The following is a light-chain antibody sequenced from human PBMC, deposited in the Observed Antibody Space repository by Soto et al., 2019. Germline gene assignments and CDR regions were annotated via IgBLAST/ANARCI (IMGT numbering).Light chain of an antibody. Sequence: EIVLTQSPATLSLSPGERATLSCRASESVSSYLAWYQQKPGQAPRLLIYDASNRATGIPARFSGSGSGTDFTLTISSLEPEDSALYYCQQRSNWPPTFGSGTKVDIK. CDR1: ESVSSY. J-gene: IGKJ3*01. V-gene: IGKV3-11*01. CDR3: QQRSNWPPT. CDR2: DAS.